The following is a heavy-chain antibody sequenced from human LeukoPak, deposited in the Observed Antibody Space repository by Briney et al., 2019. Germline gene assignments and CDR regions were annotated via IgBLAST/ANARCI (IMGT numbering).Heavy chain of an antibody. Sequence: QPGGSLRLSCAASGFTFSSYAMSWVRQAPGKGLEWVSSISGSGGSTYYADSVKGRFTISRDNSKNTLYLQMNSLRAEDTAVYYCLKTGRRYCSSTSCYKQDWFDPWGQGTLVTVSS. D-gene: IGHD2-2*02. CDR2: ISGSGGST. CDR1: GFTFSSYA. V-gene: IGHV3-23*01. J-gene: IGHJ5*02. CDR3: LKTGRRYCSSTSCYKQDWFDP.